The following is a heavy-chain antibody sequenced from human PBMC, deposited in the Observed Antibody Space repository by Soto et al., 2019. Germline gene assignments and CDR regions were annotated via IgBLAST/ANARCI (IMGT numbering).Heavy chain of an antibody. D-gene: IGHD3-22*01. Sequence: PSETLSLTCAVSGGSISSGGYSWNWIRQPPGKGLEWIGYIYHSGSTSYNPSLKSRVSISVDKSKNQFSLKLSSVTAADTAVYYCARDALPRYYYEKWGRGTLVTVSS. CDR3: ARDALPRYYYEK. CDR2: IYHSGST. J-gene: IGHJ4*02. CDR1: GGSISSGGYS. V-gene: IGHV4-30-2*01.